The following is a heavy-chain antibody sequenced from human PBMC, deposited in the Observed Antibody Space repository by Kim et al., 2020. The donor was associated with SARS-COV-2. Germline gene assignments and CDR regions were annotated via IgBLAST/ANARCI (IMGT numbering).Heavy chain of an antibody. J-gene: IGHJ5*02. V-gene: IGHV1-18*01. CDR1: GYTFTSYG. D-gene: IGHD6-13*01. CDR3: ARWGGAAAGRPGVSRNWFDP. Sequence: ASVKVSCKASGYTFTSYGISWVRQAPGQGLEWMGWISAYNGNTNYAQKLQGRVTMTTDTSTSTAYMELRSLRSDDTAVYYCARWGGAAAGRPGVSRNWFDPWGQGTLVTVSS. CDR2: ISAYNGNT.